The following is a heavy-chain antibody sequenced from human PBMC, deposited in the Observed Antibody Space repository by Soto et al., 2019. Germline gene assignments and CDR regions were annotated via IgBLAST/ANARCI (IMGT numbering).Heavy chain of an antibody. CDR2: IYHSGST. Sequence: SETLSLTCAVSGGSISSGGYPWRWIRPPPGKGLEWMWYIYHSGSTYYNPSLKSRVTISVDRSKNQFSLKLSSVTAADTAVYYCARGSLSSSWYYYYGMDVWGQGTTVTVSS. CDR3: ARGSLSSSWYYYYGMDV. V-gene: IGHV4-30-2*01. D-gene: IGHD6-13*01. CDR1: GGSISSGGYP. J-gene: IGHJ6*02.